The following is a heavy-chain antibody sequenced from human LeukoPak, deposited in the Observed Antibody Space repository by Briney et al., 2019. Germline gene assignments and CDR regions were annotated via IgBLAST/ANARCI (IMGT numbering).Heavy chain of an antibody. CDR3: ARTGRNNYFDS. V-gene: IGHV3-11*01. J-gene: IGHJ5*01. CDR1: GFTFSDSY. D-gene: IGHD5-24*01. Sequence: GGSLRLSCAASGFTFSDSYMSWIRQAPGEGLDGLACISSSSHTIYYAESVRGRFTISRDNAKNSLSLQLNSLRPEDTAVYYCARTGRNNYFDSWGQGTLVTVSS. CDR2: ISSSSHTI.